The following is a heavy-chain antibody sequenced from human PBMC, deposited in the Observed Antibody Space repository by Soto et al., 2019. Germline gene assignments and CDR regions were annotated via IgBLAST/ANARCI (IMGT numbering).Heavy chain of an antibody. CDR1: GYTFTDYG. J-gene: IGHJ4*02. D-gene: IGHD6-13*01. CDR2: IHTYNGHT. Sequence: QVQLVQSGAEVKKPGASVKVYCKASGYTFTDYGISWVRQAPGQGLEWMGWIHTYNGHTNYAQKVQDRVTMTTDTSTSTAYMELRSLRPDDTAVYYCARDAQYSSRWHPIDFWGQGTLVTVSS. CDR3: ARDAQYSSRWHPIDF. V-gene: IGHV1-18*01.